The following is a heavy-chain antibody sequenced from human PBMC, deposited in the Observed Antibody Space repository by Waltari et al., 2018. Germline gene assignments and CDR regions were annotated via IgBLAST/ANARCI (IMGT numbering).Heavy chain of an antibody. CDR2: ISSSSSTM. CDR3: ARDWARGYDF. CDR1: GFTFSTDS. Sequence: EVQLVESRGGLVQPGGSLGLSGAASGFTFSTDSMNWVRQTPGKGLEWVSYISSSSSTMYYADSVKGRFTISRDNAKNSLYLQMNSLRADDTAVYYCARDWARGYDFWGQGTLVTVSS. J-gene: IGHJ4*02. V-gene: IGHV3-48*01. D-gene: IGHD5-12*01.